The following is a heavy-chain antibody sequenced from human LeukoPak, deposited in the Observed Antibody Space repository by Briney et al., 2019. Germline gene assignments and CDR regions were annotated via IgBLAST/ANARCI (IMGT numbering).Heavy chain of an antibody. Sequence: PSETLSLTCAVSGGSISSGGYSWRWIRQPPGKGLEWIGYIYHSGSTYYNPSLKSRVTISVDRSKNQFSLKLSSVTAADTAVYYCARHTLYYYGNWFDPWGQGTLVTVSS. D-gene: IGHD3-10*01. V-gene: IGHV4-30-2*01. J-gene: IGHJ5*02. CDR2: IYHSGST. CDR1: GGSISSGGYS. CDR3: ARHTLYYYGNWFDP.